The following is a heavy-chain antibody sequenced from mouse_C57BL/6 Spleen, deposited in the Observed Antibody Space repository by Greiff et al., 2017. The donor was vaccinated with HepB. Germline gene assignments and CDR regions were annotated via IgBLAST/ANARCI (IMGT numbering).Heavy chain of an antibody. J-gene: IGHJ2*01. CDR2: IDPSDSET. CDR3: ARSIYDGYHYFDY. V-gene: IGHV1-52*01. CDR1: GYTFTSYW. D-gene: IGHD2-3*01. Sequence: VQLQQPGAELVRPGSSVKLSCKASGYTFTSYWMHWVKQRPIQGLEWIGNIDPSDSETHYNQKFKDKATLTVDKSSSTAYMQLSSLTSEDSAVYYCARSIYDGYHYFDYWGQGTTLTVSS.